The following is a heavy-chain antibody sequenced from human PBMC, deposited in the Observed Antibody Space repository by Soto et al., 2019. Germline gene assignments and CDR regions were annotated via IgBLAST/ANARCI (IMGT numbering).Heavy chain of an antibody. CDR3: ARVERQTYGLYYFDY. D-gene: IGHD1-1*01. Sequence: QVQLVQSGAEVKKPGSSVKVSCKASGGTFSSYAISWVRQAPGQGLEWMGGIIPIFGTANYAQKFQGRVTITADKSTSTAYMEVSSLRSEDTAVYYCARVERQTYGLYYFDYWGQGTLVTVSS. CDR1: GGTFSSYA. V-gene: IGHV1-69*06. CDR2: IIPIFGTA. J-gene: IGHJ4*02.